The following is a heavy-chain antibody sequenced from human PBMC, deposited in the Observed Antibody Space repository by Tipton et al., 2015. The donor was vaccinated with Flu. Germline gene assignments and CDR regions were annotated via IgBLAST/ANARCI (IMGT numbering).Heavy chain of an antibody. Sequence: TLSLTCTVSGGSISSSSYHWAWIRQPPGKGLEWIGSIYYTGNTYHTLSLESRVSISADTSKRQFSLKLTSVTAADTAVYYCATVSSYYFFFDSWGQGTLVTVSS. D-gene: IGHD1-26*01. CDR1: GGSISSSSYH. J-gene: IGHJ4*02. V-gene: IGHV4-39*07. CDR2: IYYTGNT. CDR3: ATVSSYYFFFDS.